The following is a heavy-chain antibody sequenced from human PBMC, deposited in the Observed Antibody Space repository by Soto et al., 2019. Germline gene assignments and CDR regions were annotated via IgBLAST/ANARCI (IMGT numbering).Heavy chain of an antibody. V-gene: IGHV4-31*03. D-gene: IGHD3-3*01. CDR2: IYYSGST. Sequence: ASETLSLTCTVSGGSISSGGYYWSWIRQHPGKGLEWIGYIYYSGSTYYNPSLKSRVTISVDTSKNQFSLKLSSVTAADTAVYYCARGDYDFWSKHFDPWGQGTLVTVSS. CDR3: ARGDYDFWSKHFDP. J-gene: IGHJ5*02. CDR1: GGSISSGGYY.